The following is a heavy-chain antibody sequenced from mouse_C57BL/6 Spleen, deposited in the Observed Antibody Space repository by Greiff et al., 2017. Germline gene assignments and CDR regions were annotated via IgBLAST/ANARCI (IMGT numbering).Heavy chain of an antibody. CDR3: ARRANWYAMDY. J-gene: IGHJ4*01. Sequence: EVQLQQSGPELVKPGASVKIPCKASGYTFTDYNMDWVKQSHGKSLEWIGDINPNNGGTNYNQKFKGKATLTVDKSSSTAYMELRSLTSEDTAVYYCARRANWYAMDYWGQGTSVTVSS. CDR1: GYTFTDYN. D-gene: IGHD4-1*01. CDR2: INPNNGGT. V-gene: IGHV1-18*01.